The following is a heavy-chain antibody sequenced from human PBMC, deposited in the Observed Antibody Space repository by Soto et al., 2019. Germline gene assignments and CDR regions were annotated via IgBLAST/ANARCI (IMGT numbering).Heavy chain of an antibody. CDR1: GGTFSSYT. J-gene: IGHJ2*01. D-gene: IGHD4-17*01. V-gene: IGHV1-69*04. Sequence: GASVKVSCKASGGTFSSYTISWVRQAPGQGLEWMGRIIPILGIANYAQKFQGRVTITADKSTSTAYMELSSLRSEDTAVYYCAREELRSTHWYFDLWGRGTLVXVSS. CDR2: IIPILGIA. CDR3: AREELRSTHWYFDL.